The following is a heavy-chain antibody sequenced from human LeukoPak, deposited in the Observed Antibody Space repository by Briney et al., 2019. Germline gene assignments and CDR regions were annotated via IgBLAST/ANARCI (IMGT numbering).Heavy chain of an antibody. V-gene: IGHV3-48*04. CDR3: ARDSGGTFGGVIFPSAVAY. D-gene: IGHD3-16*01. Sequence: GGSLRLSCAASGFTFSSYAMSWVRQAPGKGLEWVSYISSSGSTIYYADSVKGRFTISRDNAKNSLYLQMNSLRAEDTAVYYCARDSGGTFGGVIFPSAVAYWGQGTLVTVSS. J-gene: IGHJ4*02. CDR1: GFTFSSYA. CDR2: ISSSGSTI.